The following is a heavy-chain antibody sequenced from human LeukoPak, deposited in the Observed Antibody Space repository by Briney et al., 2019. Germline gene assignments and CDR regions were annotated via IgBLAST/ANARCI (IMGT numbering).Heavy chain of an antibody. D-gene: IGHD6-19*01. V-gene: IGHV1-8*01. Sequence: ASLRLSCKASGYTFTSYNINWVRQAPGQGLEWMGWMNTNSGNTGYAQQFKGRFTMTRNTSISTAYMELSSLRSEDTAVYYCASLIAVAGNGYFELWGRGTLVTVSS. J-gene: IGHJ2*01. CDR3: ASLIAVAGNGYFEL. CDR2: MNTNSGNT. CDR1: GYTFTSYN.